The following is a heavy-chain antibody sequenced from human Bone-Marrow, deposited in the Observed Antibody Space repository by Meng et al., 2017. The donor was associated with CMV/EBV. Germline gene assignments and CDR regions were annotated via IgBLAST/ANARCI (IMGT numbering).Heavy chain of an antibody. V-gene: IGHV4-39*01. D-gene: IGHD3-10*01. CDR2: IYYSGST. J-gene: IGHJ4*02. CDR3: ATAYGSGRESHDY. CDR1: GGSISSSSYY. Sequence: SETLSLTCTVSGGSISSSSYYWGWIRQPPGKGLEWIGSIYYSGSTYYNPSLKSRVTISVDTSKNQFSLKLSSVTAADTAVYYCATAYGSGRESHDYWGQGTRVTVSS.